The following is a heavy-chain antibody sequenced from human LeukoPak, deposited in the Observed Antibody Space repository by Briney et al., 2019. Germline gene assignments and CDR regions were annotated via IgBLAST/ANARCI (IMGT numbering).Heavy chain of an antibody. V-gene: IGHV4-39*07. CDR1: SGSISTSNYY. D-gene: IGHD6-19*01. Sequence: SETLSLTCTVSSGSISTSNYYWGWVRQPPGKALEWIGNIFYSGSTYYNPSLKSRVTISVDTSKNQFSLKLSSVTAADTAVYYCARESVDFRAVAGDYWGQGTLVTVSS. CDR3: ARESVDFRAVAGDY. J-gene: IGHJ4*02. CDR2: IFYSGST.